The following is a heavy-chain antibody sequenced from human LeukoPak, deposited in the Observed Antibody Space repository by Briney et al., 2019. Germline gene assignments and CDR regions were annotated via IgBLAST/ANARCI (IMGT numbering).Heavy chain of an antibody. V-gene: IGHV4-30-2*01. CDR3: ARAGSGGAVDY. D-gene: IGHD2-15*01. CDR2: IYHSGST. Sequence: PSENLSLTCAVSGGSISSGGYSWSWIRQPPGKGLEWTGYIYHSGSTYYNPSLKSRVTISVDRSKNQFPLKLSSVTAADTAVYYCARAGSGGAVDYWGQGTLVTVSS. J-gene: IGHJ4*02. CDR1: GGSISSGGYS.